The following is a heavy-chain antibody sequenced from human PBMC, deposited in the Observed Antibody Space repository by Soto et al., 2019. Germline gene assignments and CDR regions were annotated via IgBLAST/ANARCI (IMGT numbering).Heavy chain of an antibody. Sequence: QVHLQESGPGLVKPSETLSLTCSVSGRSMSSNYWSWIRQSPDKGLEWLGYVFYGGTDYNPSLEGRITMSVETSKSQFSLKLTSVTAADTAVYSCASYRGALYFDSWGQGILVTVSS. J-gene: IGHJ4*02. CDR2: VFYGGT. CDR1: GRSMSSNY. V-gene: IGHV4-59*01. D-gene: IGHD4-4*01. CDR3: ASYRGALYFDS.